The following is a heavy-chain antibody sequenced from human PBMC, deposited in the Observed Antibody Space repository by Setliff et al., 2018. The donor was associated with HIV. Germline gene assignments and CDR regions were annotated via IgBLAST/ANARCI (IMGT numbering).Heavy chain of an antibody. D-gene: IGHD6-19*01. CDR1: GFLFSAYA. J-gene: IGHJ4*02. CDR3: TRDIALAGDLLGGDY. V-gene: IGHV3-30*04. Sequence: LKISCAASGFLFSAYAIHWVRQAPGEGLEWVAVISDDGHTKYYIDSVKGRFTVSRDNSKNTLYLQMTSVRAEDTAVYYCTRDIALAGDLLGGDYWGQGTLVTVSS. CDR2: ISDDGHTK.